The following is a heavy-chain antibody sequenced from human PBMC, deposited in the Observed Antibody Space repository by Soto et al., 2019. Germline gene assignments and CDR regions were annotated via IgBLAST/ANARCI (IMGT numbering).Heavy chain of an antibody. Sequence: SVKVSCKASGFTFTSSAVQWVRQARGQRLEWMGWTGVGSGNTTYSQKFQGRVTITRDTSTSTAYMELRSLRSDDTAVYYCARLLRGSGYSYYYMDVWGKGTTVTVSS. D-gene: IGHD3-16*01. J-gene: IGHJ6*03. CDR1: GFTFTSSA. CDR3: ARLLRGSGYSYYYMDV. CDR2: TGVGSGNT. V-gene: IGHV1-58*01.